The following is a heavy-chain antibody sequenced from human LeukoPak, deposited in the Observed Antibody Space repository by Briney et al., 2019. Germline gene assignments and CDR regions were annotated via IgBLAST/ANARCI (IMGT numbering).Heavy chain of an antibody. CDR1: GFTFSAYW. CDR2: INQDASEI. D-gene: IGHD2-21*02. Sequence: GGSLRLSCAASGFTFSAYWMNWYRQAPGKGLEWVGNINQDASEINYVDSVRGRFTISRDNAKNSLHLQMNSLRAEDTAVYYCATDRDNSDWQKRFDSWGQGTLVTVSS. CDR3: ATDRDNSDWQKRFDS. J-gene: IGHJ4*02. V-gene: IGHV3-7*01.